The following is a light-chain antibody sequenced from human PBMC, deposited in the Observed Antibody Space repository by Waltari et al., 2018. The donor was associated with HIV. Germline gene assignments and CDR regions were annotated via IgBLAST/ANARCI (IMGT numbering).Light chain of an antibody. J-gene: IGLJ3*02. CDR2: DTK. V-gene: IGLV7-46*01. CDR1: TGAVTSGHY. Sequence: QAVVTQEPSLTVSPGDTVTLTCGSSTGAVTSGHYPYWFQQKPGQAPTTVIYDTKNEPSWPPARFSGSLVGDKAALTLSGAQPEDEADYYCLLSYSGGPWVFGGGTKLTVL. CDR3: LLSYSGGPWV.